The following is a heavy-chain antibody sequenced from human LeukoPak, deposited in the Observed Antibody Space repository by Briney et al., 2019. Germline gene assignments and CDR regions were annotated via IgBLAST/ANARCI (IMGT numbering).Heavy chain of an antibody. CDR2: IVPIFGTA. J-gene: IGHJ4*02. D-gene: IGHD3-10*01. V-gene: IGHV1-69*13. CDR1: GGTFSSYA. CDR3: ARDSEVRRNLWHY. Sequence: SVKVSCKASGGTFSSYATSWVRQAPGQGLEWMGGIVPIFGTANYAQQFQGRVTITADESTSTVYMELSSLRSEDTAVYYCARDSEVRRNLWHYWGQGTLVTVSS.